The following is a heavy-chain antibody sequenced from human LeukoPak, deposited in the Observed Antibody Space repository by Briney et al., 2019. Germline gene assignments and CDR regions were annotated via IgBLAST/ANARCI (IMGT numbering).Heavy chain of an antibody. J-gene: IGHJ5*02. CDR2: INPHSRAT. V-gene: IGHV1-2*02. D-gene: IGHD5/OR15-5a*01. Sequence: ASVKVSCKASRNDFRYCYFNWVRQAPGRGLEWVGWINPHSRATHYAQRFRGRVTMEASITTAYMELNSLTSDDTAVYYCVTTSVTHTRDPWGQGTLVTVSS. CDR3: VTTSVTHTRDP. CDR1: RNDFRYCY.